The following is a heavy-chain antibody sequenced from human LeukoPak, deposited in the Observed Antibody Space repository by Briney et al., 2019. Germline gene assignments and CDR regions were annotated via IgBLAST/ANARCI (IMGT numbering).Heavy chain of an antibody. V-gene: IGHV1-69*13. CDR2: IIPIFGTA. D-gene: IGHD3-22*01. J-gene: IGHJ4*02. Sequence: SVKVSCKASGYTFTGYYMHWVRQAPGQGLEWMGGIIPIFGTANYAQKLQGRVTITEDESTSTAYMELSSLRSEDTAVYYCARDYYDSSGYYYFDYWGQGTLVTVSS. CDR3: ARDYYDSSGYYYFDY. CDR1: GYTFTGYY.